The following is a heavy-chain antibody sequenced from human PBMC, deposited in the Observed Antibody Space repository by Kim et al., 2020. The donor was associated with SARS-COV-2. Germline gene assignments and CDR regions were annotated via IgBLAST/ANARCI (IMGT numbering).Heavy chain of an antibody. D-gene: IGHD1-1*01. CDR3: ATPKSNSRLSFDY. J-gene: IGHJ4*02. Sequence: GESLKISCRASGYNLATYWLAWVRQVPRKGLEWMGIIYPGDSSTTYSPSLQGQVTMSVDKSINTAYLHWDSLTASDTAIYYCATPKSNSRLSFDYWGQGT. CDR1: GYNLATYW. CDR2: IYPGDSST. V-gene: IGHV5-51*01.